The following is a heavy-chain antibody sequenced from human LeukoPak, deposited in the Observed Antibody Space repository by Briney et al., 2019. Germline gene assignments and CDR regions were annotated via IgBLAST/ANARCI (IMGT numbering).Heavy chain of an antibody. J-gene: IGHJ4*02. CDR2: FDPEDGET. D-gene: IGHD6-19*01. CDR1: GYTLTELS. CDR3: ATGGIAVAERFDY. Sequence: GASVKVSCKVSGYTLTELSMHWVRQAPGKGLEWMGGFDPEDGETIYAQKFQGRVTMTEDASTDTAYMELSSLRSEDTAVYYCATGGIAVAERFDYWGQGTLVTVSP. V-gene: IGHV1-24*01.